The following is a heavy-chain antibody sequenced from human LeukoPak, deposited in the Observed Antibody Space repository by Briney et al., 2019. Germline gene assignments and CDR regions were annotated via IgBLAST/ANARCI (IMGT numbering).Heavy chain of an antibody. CDR3: ARDRQITMVRGVYTDAFDI. D-gene: IGHD3-10*01. CDR2: INSDGSST. CDR1: GFTFSSYW. V-gene: IGHV3-74*01. Sequence: GGSLRLSCAASGFTFSSYWMHWVRQAPGKGLVWVSRINSDGSSTSYADSVKGRFTISRDNAKNTLYLQMNSLRAEDTAVYYCARDRQITMVRGVYTDAFDIWGQGTMVTVSS. J-gene: IGHJ3*02.